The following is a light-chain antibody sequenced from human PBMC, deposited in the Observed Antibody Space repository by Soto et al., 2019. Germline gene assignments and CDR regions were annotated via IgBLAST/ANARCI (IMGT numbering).Light chain of an antibody. Sequence: QSVLTQPPSASGSPGHSVTISFTGTSSDVGGYNYVSWYQRHPGKAPKLMIYDVSERPSGVPDRFTGSKSGNTASLTVSGLQAEDEADYFCSSFAGSNNYVLFGGGTKLTVL. CDR3: SSFAGSNNYVL. CDR1: SSDVGGYNY. J-gene: IGLJ2*01. V-gene: IGLV2-8*01. CDR2: DVS.